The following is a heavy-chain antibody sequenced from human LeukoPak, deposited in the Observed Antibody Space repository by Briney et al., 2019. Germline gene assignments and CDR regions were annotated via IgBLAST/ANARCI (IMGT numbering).Heavy chain of an antibody. CDR1: GYTFTSYG. V-gene: IGHV1-46*01. J-gene: IGHJ6*03. Sequence: GASVKVSCKASGYTFTSYGISWVRQAPGQGLEWMGIINPSGGSTSYAQKFQGRVTMTRDTSTSTVYMELSSLRSEDTAVYYCARAKRGAGCSSTSCYPYYYYYMDVWGKGTTVTISS. CDR2: INPSGGST. CDR3: ARAKRGAGCSSTSCYPYYYYYMDV. D-gene: IGHD2-2*01.